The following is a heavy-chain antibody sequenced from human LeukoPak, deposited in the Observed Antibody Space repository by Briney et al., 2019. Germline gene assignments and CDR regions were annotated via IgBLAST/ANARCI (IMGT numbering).Heavy chain of an antibody. CDR3: ARYYYDGSGYFGY. Sequence: ASVKVSCKASGYTFTGYYMHWVRQAPGQGLEWMGWINPNSGGTNYAQKFQGRVTMTRDTSISTAYMELSRLRSDDTAVYYCARYYYDGSGYFGYWGQGTLVTVSS. CDR1: GYTFTGYY. J-gene: IGHJ4*02. V-gene: IGHV1-2*02. CDR2: INPNSGGT. D-gene: IGHD3-22*01.